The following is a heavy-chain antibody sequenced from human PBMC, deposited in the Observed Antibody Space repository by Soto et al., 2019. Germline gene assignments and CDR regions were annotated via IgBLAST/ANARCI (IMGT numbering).Heavy chain of an antibody. J-gene: IGHJ4*02. CDR3: ARLTGVYYDSSGYYYHFYFDY. Sequence: PGESLKISCKGSGYSFTSYWIGWVRQMPGKGLEWMGIIYPGDSDTRYSPSFQGQVTISADKSISTAYLQWSSLKASDTAMYYCARLTGVYYDSSGYYYHFYFDYWGQGTLVTVSS. CDR1: GYSFTSYW. D-gene: IGHD3-22*01. CDR2: IYPGDSDT. V-gene: IGHV5-51*01.